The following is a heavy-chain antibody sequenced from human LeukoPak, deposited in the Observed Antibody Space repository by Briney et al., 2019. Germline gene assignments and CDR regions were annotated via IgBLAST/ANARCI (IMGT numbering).Heavy chain of an antibody. CDR1: GGTFSSYA. CDR3: ARAPSYDFWSGYYWGWFDP. D-gene: IGHD3-3*01. J-gene: IGHJ5*02. Sequence: SVKVSCKASGGTFSSYAISWVRQALGQGPEWMGGIIPIFGTANYAQKFQGRVTITTDESTSTAYMELSSLRSEDTAVYYCARAPSYDFWSGYYWGWFDPWGQGTLVTVSS. V-gene: IGHV1-69*05. CDR2: IIPIFGTA.